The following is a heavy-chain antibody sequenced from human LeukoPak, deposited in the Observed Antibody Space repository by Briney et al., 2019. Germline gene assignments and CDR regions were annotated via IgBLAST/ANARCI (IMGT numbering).Heavy chain of an antibody. CDR1: GFTFSNYG. J-gene: IGHJ4*02. V-gene: IGHV3-23*01. CDR2: ISGSGSAT. D-gene: IGHD2-2*02. Sequence: PGGSLRLPCAASGFTFSNYGMSWVRQAPGKGLEWVSTISGSGSATYNAGSVKGRFTTSRDNSNNTLYLQMNSLRAEDTAVYYCAKTEAPAAIRAGSDYWGQGTLVTVSS. CDR3: AKTEAPAAIRAGSDY.